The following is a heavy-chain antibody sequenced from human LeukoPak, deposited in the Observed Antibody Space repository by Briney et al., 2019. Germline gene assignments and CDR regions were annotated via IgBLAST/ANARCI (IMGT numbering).Heavy chain of an antibody. Sequence: PSETLSLTCTVSGGSISSGDYYWSWIRQPPGKGLEWIGYMYYSGSTFYNPSLKSRVTISVDTSKNQFSLKLSSVTAADTAVYYCARVAYSSSSGYDYWGQGTLVTVSS. D-gene: IGHD6-6*01. CDR1: GGSISSGDYY. CDR2: MYYSGST. V-gene: IGHV4-30-4*01. J-gene: IGHJ4*02. CDR3: ARVAYSSSSGYDY.